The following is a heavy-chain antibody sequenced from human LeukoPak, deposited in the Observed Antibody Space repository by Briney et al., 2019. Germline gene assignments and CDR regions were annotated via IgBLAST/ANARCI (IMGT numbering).Heavy chain of an antibody. J-gene: IGHJ4*02. V-gene: IGHV1-69*06. D-gene: IGHD3-22*01. Sequence: ASVKVSCKASGGTFSSYAISWVRQAPGQGLEWMGGIIPIFGTANYAQKFQGRVTITADKSTSTAYMELRSLRSDDTAVYYCARAYYYDSSGYYPLDYWGQGTLVTVSS. CDR1: GGTFSSYA. CDR3: ARAYYYDSSGYYPLDY. CDR2: IIPIFGTA.